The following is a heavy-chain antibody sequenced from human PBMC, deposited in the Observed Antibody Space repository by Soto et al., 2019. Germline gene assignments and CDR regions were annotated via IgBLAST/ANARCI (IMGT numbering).Heavy chain of an antibody. Sequence: QVQLVESGGGVVQPGRSLRLSCAASGFTFSSYGMHWVRQAPGKGLEWVAVIWYDGSNKYYADSVKGRFTISRDNSKNTLYLQMNSLRAEDTAVYYCARETLGYCSGGSCYPTIDYWGQGTLVTVSS. CDR2: IWYDGSNK. V-gene: IGHV3-33*01. CDR1: GFTFSSYG. CDR3: ARETLGYCSGGSCYPTIDY. D-gene: IGHD2-15*01. J-gene: IGHJ4*02.